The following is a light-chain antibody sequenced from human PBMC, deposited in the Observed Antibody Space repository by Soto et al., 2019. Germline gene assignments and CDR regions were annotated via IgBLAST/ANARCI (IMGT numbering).Light chain of an antibody. Sequence: QSVLTQPASVSGSPGQSITISCTGTSSDVGGYNYVSWYQHHPGNAPKLMIYEVSNRPSGVSNHFSGSKSGNTASLTISGLQAEDETDYYCNSYTSSSTYVFGTGTKVTAL. CDR3: NSYTSSSTYV. J-gene: IGLJ1*01. CDR1: SSDVGGYNY. V-gene: IGLV2-14*01. CDR2: EVS.